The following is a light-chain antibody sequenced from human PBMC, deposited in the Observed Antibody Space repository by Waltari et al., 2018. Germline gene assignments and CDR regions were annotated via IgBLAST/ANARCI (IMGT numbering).Light chain of an antibody. V-gene: IGKV3-11*01. CDR2: DAS. J-gene: IGKJ1*01. CDR3: QQRSNWPVT. CDR1: QSVVNQ. Sequence: VVLTQSPATLSLSPGERAPLARRASQSVVNQLCWYQQKPGQAPRLPIFDASNRATGVPARFSGSGSGTNFTLTINSLEPEDFALYFCQQRSNWPVTFGQGTRVETK.